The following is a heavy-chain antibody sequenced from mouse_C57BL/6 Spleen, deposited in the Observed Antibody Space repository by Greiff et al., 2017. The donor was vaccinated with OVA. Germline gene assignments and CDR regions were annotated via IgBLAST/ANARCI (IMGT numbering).Heavy chain of an antibody. Sequence: EVKLQESGEGLVKPGGSLKLSCAASGFTFSSYAMSWVRQTPEKRLEWVAYISSGGDYIYYADTVKGRFTISRDNARNTLYLQMSSLKSEDTAMYYCTRDDWDEGYFDYWGQGTTLTVSS. CDR1: GFTFSSYA. CDR3: TRDDWDEGYFDY. J-gene: IGHJ2*01. V-gene: IGHV5-9-1*02. CDR2: ISSGGDYI. D-gene: IGHD2-4*01.